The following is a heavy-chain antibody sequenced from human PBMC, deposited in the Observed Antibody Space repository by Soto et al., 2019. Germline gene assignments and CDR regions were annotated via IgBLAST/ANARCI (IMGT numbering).Heavy chain of an antibody. CDR2: ISGSSSSI. J-gene: IGHJ4*02. V-gene: IGHV3-48*01. CDR1: GFTFSRYI. Sequence: GGSLRLSCAASGFTFSRYIMNWVRQAPGKGLEWVSYISGSSSSIYYADSVKGRFTISRDNAKNSLYLQMNSLRAEDTAVYYCARDEKYYFDYWGQGTLVTVSS. CDR3: ARDEKYYFDY.